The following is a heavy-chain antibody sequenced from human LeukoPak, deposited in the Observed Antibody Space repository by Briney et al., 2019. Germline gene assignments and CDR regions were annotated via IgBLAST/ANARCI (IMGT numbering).Heavy chain of an antibody. CDR3: AREEPYCSGGSCYVNYYGMDV. D-gene: IGHD2-15*01. J-gene: IGHJ6*02. Sequence: GASVKVSCKASGYTFTSYAMHWVRQAPGQRLEWMGWINAGNGNTKYSQKFQGRVTITRDTSASTAYMELSSLRSEDTAVYCCAREEPYCSGGSCYVNYYGMDVWGQGTTVTVSS. V-gene: IGHV1-3*01. CDR1: GYTFTSYA. CDR2: INAGNGNT.